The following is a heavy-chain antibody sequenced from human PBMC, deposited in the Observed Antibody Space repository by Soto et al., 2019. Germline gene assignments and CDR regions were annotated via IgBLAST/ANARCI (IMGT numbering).Heavy chain of an antibody. Sequence: GGSLRLSCAASGFTFSYAWMSWVRQAPGKGLDWVGRIKSKSDGGTTEYAAPVRGRFTISRDDSKNTLYLQMNSLKTEDTAVYYCTTDLWRIAVVVGSTGYFNPWGQGTPVTVSS. CDR3: TTDLWRIAVVVGSTGYFNP. J-gene: IGHJ5*02. V-gene: IGHV3-15*01. CDR2: IKSKSDGGTT. D-gene: IGHD2-15*01. CDR1: GFTFSYAW.